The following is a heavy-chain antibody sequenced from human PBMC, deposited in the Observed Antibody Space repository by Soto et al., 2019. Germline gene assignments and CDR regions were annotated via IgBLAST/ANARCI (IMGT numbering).Heavy chain of an antibody. V-gene: IGHV3-21*01. Sequence: SLRLSCEASGFTLSGFDMHWVRQVTGKGLEWVASISIGSSDTWYADSVKGRFIISRDNAQNSLFLQMNTLRPEDTAMYYCARVAYWGPGTQVTVSS. J-gene: IGHJ4*02. CDR3: ARVAY. CDR2: ISIGSSDT. CDR1: GFTLSGFD.